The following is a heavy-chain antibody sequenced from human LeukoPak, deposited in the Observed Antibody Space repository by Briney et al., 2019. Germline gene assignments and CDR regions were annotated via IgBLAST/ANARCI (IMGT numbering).Heavy chain of an antibody. V-gene: IGHV3-7*01. D-gene: IGHD2-2*01. CDR1: GFTFSSYW. Sequence: GGSLRLSSAASGFTFSSYWMSWVRQAPGKGLEWVANIKQDVGEKYYVYSVRGRFTISRDNAKNSMYMQMNSLRAEDTAVYYCARVRGYCSSTNCYFDYWGQGTLVTVSS. J-gene: IGHJ4*02. CDR2: IKQDVGEK. CDR3: ARVRGYCSSTNCYFDY.